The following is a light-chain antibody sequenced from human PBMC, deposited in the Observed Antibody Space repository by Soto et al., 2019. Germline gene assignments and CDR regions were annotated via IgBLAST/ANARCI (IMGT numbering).Light chain of an antibody. V-gene: IGKV3-20*01. Sequence: EIVLTQSPGTLSLSPGERVTLSCRASQSVSSNYLGWFQQKPGRAPRLLIYGVSSRANGIPDRFTGSGSGTDFTLTISRLEPEDFAVHFCQQYGDSPWTFGQGTTVEIK. CDR1: QSVSSNY. CDR2: GVS. J-gene: IGKJ1*01. CDR3: QQYGDSPWT.